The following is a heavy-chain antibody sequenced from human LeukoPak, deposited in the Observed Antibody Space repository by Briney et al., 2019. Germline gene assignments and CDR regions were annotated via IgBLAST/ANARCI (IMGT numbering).Heavy chain of an antibody. Sequence: ASVKVSCKASGYTFTGYYMHWVRQAPGQGLEWMGWIIPNSGGTNYAQKFQGRVTMTRDTSISTAYMELSRLRSDDTAVYYCARGDTMIVVVIPLFDYWGQGTLVTVSS. CDR2: IIPNSGGT. CDR1: GYTFTGYY. CDR3: ARGDTMIVVVIPLFDY. J-gene: IGHJ4*02. D-gene: IGHD3-22*01. V-gene: IGHV1-2*02.